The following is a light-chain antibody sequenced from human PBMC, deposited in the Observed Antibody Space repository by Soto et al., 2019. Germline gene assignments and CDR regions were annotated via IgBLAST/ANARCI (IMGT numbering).Light chain of an antibody. CDR3: QHYGRSAYT. CDR1: QSVSSNY. CDR2: GAS. V-gene: IGKV3-20*01. Sequence: EIVLTQSPGTLSLSPGERATLSCRASQSVSSNYLAWYQQKPGQAPRLLIYGASSRATGIPDRFSGSGSGTGLTLTISRLEPEDVAVYYCQHYGRSAYTFGQGTTLEIK. J-gene: IGKJ2*01.